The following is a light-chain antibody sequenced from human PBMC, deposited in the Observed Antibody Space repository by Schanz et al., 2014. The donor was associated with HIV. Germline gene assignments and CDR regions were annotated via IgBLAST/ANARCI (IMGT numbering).Light chain of an antibody. CDR3: CSYAGSYTGV. CDR1: RSNIGRNT. J-gene: IGLJ3*02. V-gene: IGLV1-44*01. CDR2: ANN. Sequence: QSVLAQPPSASGTPGQRVTISCSGNRSNIGRNTVYWYQQVPGTAPKLLIYANNQRPSGVPDRFSGSKSGSSASLAISGLQSEDEADYYCCSYAGSYTGVFGGGTQLTVL.